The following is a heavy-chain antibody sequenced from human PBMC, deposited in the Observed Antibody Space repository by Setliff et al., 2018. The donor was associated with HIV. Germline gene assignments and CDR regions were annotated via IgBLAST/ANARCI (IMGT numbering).Heavy chain of an antibody. CDR3: ARDLSTDSSGPYYHMDV. Sequence: SETLSLTCTVSGGSISSDSSSWTWIRQHPGKGLEWIGCIFNSGSTHYKPSLRSRLTISLDTSKSQFSLNLRSVTAADTAVYYCARDLSTDSSGPYYHMDVWGRGTTVTVSS. D-gene: IGHD3-22*01. CDR2: IFNSGST. V-gene: IGHV4-31*03. J-gene: IGHJ6*03. CDR1: GGSISSDSSS.